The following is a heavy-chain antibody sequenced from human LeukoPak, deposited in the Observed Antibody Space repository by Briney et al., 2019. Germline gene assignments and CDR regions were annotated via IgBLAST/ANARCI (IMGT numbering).Heavy chain of an antibody. J-gene: IGHJ4*02. CDR1: GAVISNYY. D-gene: IGHD4-11*01. CDR3: ARGLQYHEPLYFDS. CDR2: ISYSGST. Sequence: SETLSLTCTVSGAVISNYYWSWIRQPPGKGLEWMGYISYSGSTNYSPSLMSRVAISVDTSKNQISLNMHSVTAADTAVYYCARGLQYHEPLYFDSWGQGTLVTVSS. V-gene: IGHV4-59*08.